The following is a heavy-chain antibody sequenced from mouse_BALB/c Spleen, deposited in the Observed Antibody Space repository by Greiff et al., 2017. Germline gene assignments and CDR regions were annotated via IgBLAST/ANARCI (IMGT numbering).Heavy chain of an antibody. J-gene: IGHJ4*01. V-gene: IGHV1-67*01. D-gene: IGHD1-1*01. Sequence: VQLQQSGPELVRPGVSVKISCKGSGYTFTDYAMPWVKQSHAKSLEWIGVISTYYGNTNYNQKFKGKATMTVDKSSSTAYMELARLTSEDSAIYYCARGLLNYDAMDYWGQGTTVTVSA. CDR3: ARGLLNYDAMDY. CDR2: ISTYYGNT. CDR1: GYTFTDYA.